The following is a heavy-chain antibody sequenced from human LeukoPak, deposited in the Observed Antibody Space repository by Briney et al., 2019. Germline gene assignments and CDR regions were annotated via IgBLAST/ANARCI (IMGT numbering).Heavy chain of an antibody. CDR2: INPSGGTT. J-gene: IGHJ4*02. Sequence: ASVKVSCKASGYTFTNYYLHWVRQAPGQGLEWMGIINPSGGTTTYAQKFQGRLTVTRDTSTSTVYMELSSLRPEDTAMYYCARGGLGIQAGFDYWGQGTLVTVSS. CDR1: GYTFTNYY. CDR3: ARGGLGIQAGFDY. D-gene: IGHD7-27*01. V-gene: IGHV1-46*01.